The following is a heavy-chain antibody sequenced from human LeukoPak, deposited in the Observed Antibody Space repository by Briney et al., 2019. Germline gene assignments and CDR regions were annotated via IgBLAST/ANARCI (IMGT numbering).Heavy chain of an antibody. CDR3: ARRPIAAPPLDY. CDR2: MNPNSGNT. Sequence: RGASLKVSCKASGYTFTSYDINWVRQATGQGLEWMGWMNPNSGNTGYAQKFQGRVTMTRNTSISTAYMELSSLRSEDTAVYYCARRPIAAPPLDYWDQGTLVTVSS. D-gene: IGHD6-13*01. CDR1: GYTFTSYD. V-gene: IGHV1-8*01. J-gene: IGHJ4*02.